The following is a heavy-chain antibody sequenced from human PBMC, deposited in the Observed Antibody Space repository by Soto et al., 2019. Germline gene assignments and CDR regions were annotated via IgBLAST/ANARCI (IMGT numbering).Heavy chain of an antibody. Sequence: PGGSLRLSCEASGFIFSSYAMNWVRQAPGKGLQWVSSITGSSDYTSYIASVKGRFTISRDNSKNTLYPQMNSLRAEDTAVYFCAKEQTTGAHYALDYWRQRTLVTVSS. CDR2: ITGSSDYT. D-gene: IGHD2-8*02. CDR3: AKEQTTGAHYALDY. J-gene: IGHJ4*02. CDR1: GFIFSSYA. V-gene: IGHV3-23*01.